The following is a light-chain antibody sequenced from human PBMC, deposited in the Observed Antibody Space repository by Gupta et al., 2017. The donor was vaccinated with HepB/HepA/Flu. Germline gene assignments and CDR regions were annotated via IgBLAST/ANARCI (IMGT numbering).Light chain of an antibody. J-gene: IGKJ2*04. CDR3: QQSYDTPCS. V-gene: IGKV1-39*01. CDR1: QSISHY. CDR2: GAS. Sequence: DLQMSQSPYSLSSSVGDRVTITCRASQSISHYLNWYQQKPGKAPKLLIYGASTLQSGVPSRFSGSGSGTDFTLTISNLQPEDFAIYYCQQSYDTPCSFGQGTKLEIK.